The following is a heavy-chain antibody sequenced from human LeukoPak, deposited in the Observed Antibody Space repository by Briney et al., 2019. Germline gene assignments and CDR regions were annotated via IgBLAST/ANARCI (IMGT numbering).Heavy chain of an antibody. J-gene: IGHJ4*02. V-gene: IGHV3-23*01. D-gene: IGHD6-19*01. CDR1: GFTFSSYA. CDR2: VRGSDAGT. Sequence: GGSLRLSCAASGFTFSSYAMNWVRQAPGKGLEWVSAVRGSDAGTSYADSVKGRFTISRDNSKNSLYLQMNIVRAEDTAVYYCVKGPRPDITVAHTVENWGQGTLVTVSS. CDR3: VKGPRPDITVAHTVEN.